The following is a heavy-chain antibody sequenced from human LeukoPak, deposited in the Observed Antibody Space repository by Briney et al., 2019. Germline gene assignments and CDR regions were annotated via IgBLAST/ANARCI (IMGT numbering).Heavy chain of an antibody. CDR1: GFTFSSYA. CDR3: AEDGWIQLWFRSYFDY. D-gene: IGHD5-18*01. J-gene: IGHJ4*02. CDR2: ISYDGSNK. V-gene: IGHV3-30*04. Sequence: GGSLRLSCAASGFTFSSYAMHWVRQAPGKGLEWVAVISYDGSNKYYADSVKGRFTISRDNSKNTLYLQMNSLRAEDTAVYYCAEDGWIQLWFRSYFDYWGQGTLVTVSS.